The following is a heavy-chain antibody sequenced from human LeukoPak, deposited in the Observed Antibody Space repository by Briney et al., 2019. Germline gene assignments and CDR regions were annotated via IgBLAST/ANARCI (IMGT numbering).Heavy chain of an antibody. D-gene: IGHD6-13*01. CDR3: ARGHRRIAAAGTEGDY. CDR1: GYTFTSYD. Sequence: ASVKVSCKASGYTFTSYDINWVRQATGQGLEWMGWMNPNSGNTGYAQKFQGRVTMTRNTSISTAYMELSNLRSEDTAVYYCARGHRRIAAAGTEGDYWGQGTLVTVSS. V-gene: IGHV1-8*01. J-gene: IGHJ4*02. CDR2: MNPNSGNT.